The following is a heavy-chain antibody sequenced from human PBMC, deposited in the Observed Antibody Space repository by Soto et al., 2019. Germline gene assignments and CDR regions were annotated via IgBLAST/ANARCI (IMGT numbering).Heavy chain of an antibody. J-gene: IGHJ4*02. CDR2: IKSKTDGGTT. CDR1: GFTFSNAW. Sequence: GGSLRLSCAASGFTFSNAWISWVRQAPGKGLEWVGRIKSKTDGGTTDYAAPVKGRFTISRDDSKNTLYLQMNSLKTEDTAVYYCTTYYYDSSGYYLDYWGQGTLVTVSS. CDR3: TTYYYDSSGYYLDY. D-gene: IGHD3-22*01. V-gene: IGHV3-15*01.